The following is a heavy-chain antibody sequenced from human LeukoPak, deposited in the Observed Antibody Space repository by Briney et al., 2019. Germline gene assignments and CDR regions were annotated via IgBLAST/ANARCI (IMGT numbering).Heavy chain of an antibody. CDR1: GGSISSYY. CDR3: ARLGDYVFDY. D-gene: IGHD4-17*01. CDR2: IYYSGST. V-gene: IGHV4-59*01. Sequence: SETLSLTRTVSGGSISSYYWSWIRQPPGKGLEWIGYIYYSGSTNYNPSLKSRVTISVDTSKNQFSLKLSSVTAADTAVYYCARLGDYVFDYWGQGTLVTVSS. J-gene: IGHJ4*02.